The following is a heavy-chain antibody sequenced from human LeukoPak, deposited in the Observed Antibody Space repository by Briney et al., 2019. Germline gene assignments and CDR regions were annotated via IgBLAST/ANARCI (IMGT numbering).Heavy chain of an antibody. V-gene: IGHV7-4-1*02. CDR2: INTNTGNP. Sequence: ASVKVSCKASGYTFTSYAMHWVRQAPGQGLEWMGSINTNTGNPTYAQGFTGRFVFSLDTSVSTAYLQISSLKAEDTAVYYCARAQSKYSSSWYAWTLHFDYWGQGTLVTVSS. D-gene: IGHD6-13*01. J-gene: IGHJ4*02. CDR3: ARAQSKYSSSWYAWTLHFDY. CDR1: GYTFTSYA.